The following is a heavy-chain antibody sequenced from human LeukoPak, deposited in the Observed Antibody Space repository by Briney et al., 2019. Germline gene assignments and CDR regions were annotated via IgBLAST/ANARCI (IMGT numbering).Heavy chain of an antibody. CDR1: GFTFSSYW. Sequence: GGSLRLSCAASGFTFSSYWMHWVRHAPGKGLVWVSRISKDGSSTYYADSVKGRFTISRDNAKNTLYLQMNSLRAEDTAVYYCARDEVGVGATHDYWGRGTLVTVSS. CDR2: ISKDGSST. D-gene: IGHD1-26*01. CDR3: ARDEVGVGATHDY. V-gene: IGHV3-74*01. J-gene: IGHJ4*02.